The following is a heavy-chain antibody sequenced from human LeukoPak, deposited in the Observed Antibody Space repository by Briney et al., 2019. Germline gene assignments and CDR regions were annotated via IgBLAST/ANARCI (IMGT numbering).Heavy chain of an antibody. CDR1: GGTFSSYA. CDR3: ARAYQHLGGLSFPGS. CDR2: INTNTGNP. J-gene: IGHJ5*02. V-gene: IGHV7-4-1*02. D-gene: IGHD3-16*02. Sequence: ASVKVSCKASGGTFSSYAISWVRQAPGQGLEWMGWINTNTGNPTYAQGFTGRFVFSLDTSVSTAYLQISSLKAEDTAVYYCARAYQHLGGLSFPGSWGQGTLVTVSS.